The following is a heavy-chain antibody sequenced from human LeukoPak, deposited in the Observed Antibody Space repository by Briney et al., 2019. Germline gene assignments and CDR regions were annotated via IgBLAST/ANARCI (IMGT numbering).Heavy chain of an antibody. CDR1: GGSFSGYY. CDR3: ARLRSGYSGYDSFDY. Sequence: SETLSLTCAVYGGSFSGYYWSWIRQPPGKGLEWIGEINHSGSTNYNPSLKSRLTISVDTSQNQFSLNLSSVTAADTALYYCARLRSGYSGYDSFDYWGQGSLVTVSS. V-gene: IGHV4-34*01. D-gene: IGHD5-12*01. CDR2: INHSGST. J-gene: IGHJ4*02.